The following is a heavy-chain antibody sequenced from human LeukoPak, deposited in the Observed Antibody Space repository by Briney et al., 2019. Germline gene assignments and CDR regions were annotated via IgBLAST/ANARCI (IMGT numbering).Heavy chain of an antibody. D-gene: IGHD6-25*01. V-gene: IGHV3-53*05. CDR2: IYSGGST. Sequence: PGGSLRLSCAASGFTVSSNHMSWVRQAPGKGLEWVSVIYSGGSTRYADSVKGRFTISRDNSKNTLYLQLNSLRAEDTAVYYCVKPGSRFDYWGQGTLVTVSS. CDR3: VKPGSRFDY. CDR1: GFTVSSNH. J-gene: IGHJ4*02.